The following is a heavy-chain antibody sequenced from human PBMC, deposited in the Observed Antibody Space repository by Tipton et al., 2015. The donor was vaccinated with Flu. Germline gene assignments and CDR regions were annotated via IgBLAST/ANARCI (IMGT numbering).Heavy chain of an antibody. CDR1: GFTFSDYY. V-gene: IGHV3-11*04. Sequence: SLRLSCAASGFTFSDYYMSWIRQAPGKGLEWVSYISSSVSTIYYADSVKGRFTISRDNDKNSLYLQMNSLRAEDTAVYYCARVSYYYDSSGYYPSPPHFDYWGQGTLVTVSS. J-gene: IGHJ4*02. CDR2: ISSSVSTI. D-gene: IGHD3-22*01. CDR3: ARVSYYYDSSGYYPSPPHFDY.